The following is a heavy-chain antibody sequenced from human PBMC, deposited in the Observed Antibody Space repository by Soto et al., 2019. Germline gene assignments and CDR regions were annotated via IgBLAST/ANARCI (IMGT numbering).Heavy chain of an antibody. V-gene: IGHV3-23*04. Sequence: EVRLVESGGGLVQPGGSLRLSCAASGITISNYPMSWVRQAPGKGLDWVSGISGSGDTTYYADSAKGRFTISKDISKNSLFLQLDSLRVEDSAFYFCEKDDGGYPSTAPHWGQGTLVTVSP. CDR3: EKDDGGYPSTAPH. CDR1: GITISNYP. CDR2: ISGSGDTT. J-gene: IGHJ4*02. D-gene: IGHD4-17*01.